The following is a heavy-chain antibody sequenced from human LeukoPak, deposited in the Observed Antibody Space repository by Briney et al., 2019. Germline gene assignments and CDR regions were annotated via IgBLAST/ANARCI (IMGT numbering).Heavy chain of an antibody. D-gene: IGHD3-10*01. J-gene: IGHJ6*03. CDR2: ISSSSTTI. CDR1: GFSLNTYS. Sequence: PGGSLRLSCAASGFSLNTYSMNWVRQAPGKGLEWVSYISSSSTTIYYADSVKGRFTISRDNAKNSVYLQMNSLRAEDTAVYHCAAGRDYYYHMDVWGKGTTVTVSS. CDR3: AAGRDYYYHMDV. V-gene: IGHV3-48*04.